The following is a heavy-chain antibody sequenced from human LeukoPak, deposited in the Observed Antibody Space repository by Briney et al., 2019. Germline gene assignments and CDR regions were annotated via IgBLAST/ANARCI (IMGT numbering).Heavy chain of an antibody. D-gene: IGHD6-13*01. CDR2: IYHSGST. CDR1: GYSISSGYY. CDR3: ARAQAAAGTFDY. V-gene: IGHV4-38-2*02. Sequence: SETLSLTCTVSGYSISSGYYWGWIRQPPGKGLEWIGSIYHSGSTYYNPSLKSRVTISVDTSKNQFSLKLSSVTAADTAVYYCARAQAAAGTFDYWGQGTLVTVSS. J-gene: IGHJ4*02.